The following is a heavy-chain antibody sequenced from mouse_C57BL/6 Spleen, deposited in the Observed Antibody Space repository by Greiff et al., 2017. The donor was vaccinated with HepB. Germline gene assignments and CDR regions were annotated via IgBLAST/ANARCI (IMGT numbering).Heavy chain of an antibody. D-gene: IGHD1-1*01. J-gene: IGHJ1*03. CDR1: GYAFSSSW. CDR3: ARGDTVVAKYFDV. Sequence: VQLQQSGPELVKPGASVKISCKASGYAFSSSWMNWVKQRPGKGLEWIGRIYPGDGDTNYNGKFKGKATLTADKSSSTAYMQLSSLTSEDSAVYFCARGDTVVAKYFDVWGTGTTATVSS. CDR2: IYPGDGDT. V-gene: IGHV1-82*01.